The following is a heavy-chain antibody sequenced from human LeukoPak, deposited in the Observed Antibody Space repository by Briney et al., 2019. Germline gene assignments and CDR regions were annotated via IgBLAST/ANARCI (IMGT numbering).Heavy chain of an antibody. J-gene: IGHJ4*02. CDR3: AREGDIVVVPAATPTPRVFDY. D-gene: IGHD2-2*02. V-gene: IGHV1-69*04. CDR1: GGTFSSYT. Sequence: SVKVSCKASGGTFSSYTISWVRQAPGQGLEWMGRIIPILGIANYAQKFQGRATITADKSTSTAYMELSSLRSEDTAVYYCAREGDIVVVPAATPTPRVFDYWGQGTLVTVSS. CDR2: IIPILGIA.